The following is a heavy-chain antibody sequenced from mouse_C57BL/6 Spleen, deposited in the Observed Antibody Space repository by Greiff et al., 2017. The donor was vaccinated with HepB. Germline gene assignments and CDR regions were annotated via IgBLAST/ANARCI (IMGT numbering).Heavy chain of an antibody. CDR3: ARWDYDIAY. V-gene: IGHV5-17*01. D-gene: IGHD2-4*01. CDR2: ISSGSSTI. J-gene: IGHJ3*01. Sequence: EVKLMESGGGLVKPGGSLKLSCAASGFTFSDYGMHWVRQAPEKGLEWVAYISSGSSTIYYADTVKGRFTISRDNAKNTLFLQMTSLRSEDTAMYYCARWDYDIAYWGQGTLVTVSA. CDR1: GFTFSDYG.